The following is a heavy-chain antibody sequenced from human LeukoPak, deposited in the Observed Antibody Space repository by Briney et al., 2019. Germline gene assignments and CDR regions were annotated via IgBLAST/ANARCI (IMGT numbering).Heavy chain of an antibody. CDR2: IYTSGST. D-gene: IGHD1-26*01. V-gene: IGHV4-4*07. J-gene: IGHJ4*02. Sequence: SETLSPTCTVSGGSISSYYWSWIRQPAGKGLEWIGRIYTSGSTNYNPSLKSRVTISVDTSKNQFSLKLSSVTAADTAVYYCARQGGSYSSYYFDYWGQGTLVTVSS. CDR3: ARQGGSYSSYYFDY. CDR1: GGSISSYY.